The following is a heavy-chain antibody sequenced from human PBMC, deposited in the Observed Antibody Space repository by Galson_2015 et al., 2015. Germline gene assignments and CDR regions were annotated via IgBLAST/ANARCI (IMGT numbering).Heavy chain of an antibody. D-gene: IGHD2-2*01. CDR1: GYTFTSYD. CDR2: MNPNSGDT. CDR3: ARNIRSTGWFDP. V-gene: IGHV1-8*01. J-gene: IGHJ5*02. Sequence: SVKVSCKASGYTFTSYDFNWVRQATGQGLEWMGWMNPNSGDTGYAQKFQGRVTLTRETSTGTAYMELSSLRSEDTAMYYCARNIRSTGWFDPWGQGTLVTVSS.